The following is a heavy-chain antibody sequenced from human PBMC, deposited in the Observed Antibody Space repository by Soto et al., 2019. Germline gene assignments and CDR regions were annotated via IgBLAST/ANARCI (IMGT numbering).Heavy chain of an antibody. CDR3: ARRLRYTVTSAPTDVFEF. J-gene: IGHJ3*01. CDR1: GGSISSSSYY. CDR2: IYYSGST. V-gene: IGHV4-39*01. Sequence: PSETLSLTCTVSGGSISSSSYYWGWIRQPPGKGLEWIGSIYYSGSTYYNPSLKSRVTISVDTSKNQFSLKLSSVTAADTAVFYCARRLRYTVTSAPTDVFEFWGQGSMVT. D-gene: IGHD4-17*01.